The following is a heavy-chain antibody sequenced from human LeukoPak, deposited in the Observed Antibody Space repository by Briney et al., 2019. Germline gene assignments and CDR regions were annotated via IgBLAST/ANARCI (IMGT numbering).Heavy chain of an antibody. J-gene: IGHJ3*02. D-gene: IGHD3-3*01. CDR1: GYTFTIYW. CDR2: IYPGDSDT. CDR3: ARYSQPTGGLDYDFWSGLDAFDI. Sequence: GESLKISCKGSGYTFTIYWIGWVRQMPGKGLEWMGIIYPGDSDTRYSPSFQGQVTISTDKSISTAYLQWSSLKASDTAMYYCARYSQPTGGLDYDFWSGLDAFDIWGQGTMVTVSS. V-gene: IGHV5-51*01.